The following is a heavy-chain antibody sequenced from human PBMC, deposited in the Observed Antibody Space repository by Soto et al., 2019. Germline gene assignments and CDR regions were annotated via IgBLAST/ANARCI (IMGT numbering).Heavy chain of an antibody. CDR2: ISGSGGST. CDR3: AKRPWSRSKPPNAFDI. D-gene: IGHD2-8*02. J-gene: IGHJ3*02. Sequence: HPGGSLRLSCAASGFTFSSYAMSWVRQAPGKGLEWVSAISGSGGSTYYADSVKGRFTISRDNSKNTLYLQMNSLRAEDTAVYYCAKRPWSRSKPPNAFDIWGQGTMVTVSS. CDR1: GFTFSSYA. V-gene: IGHV3-23*01.